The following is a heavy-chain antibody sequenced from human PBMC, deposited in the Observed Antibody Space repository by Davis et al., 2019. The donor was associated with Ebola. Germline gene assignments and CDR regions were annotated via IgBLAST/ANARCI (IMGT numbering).Heavy chain of an antibody. CDR1: GFTFSDCS. CDR2: ISSSSSTI. D-gene: IGHD3-22*01. J-gene: IGHJ4*02. Sequence: GESLKISCAASGFTFSDCSMNWVRQAPGKGLEWVSYISSSSSTIYYADSVKGRFTISRDNAKNSLYLQMNSLRDEDSAVYYCARDPLYYYDSSGYHQGYFDYWGQGTLVTVSS. V-gene: IGHV3-48*02. CDR3: ARDPLYYYDSSGYHQGYFDY.